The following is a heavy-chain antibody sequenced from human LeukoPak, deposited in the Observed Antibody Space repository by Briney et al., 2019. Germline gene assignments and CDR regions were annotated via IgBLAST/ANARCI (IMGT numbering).Heavy chain of an antibody. CDR1: GGSISSYY. CDR2: IYYSGST. Sequence: PSETLSLTCTVSGGSISSYYWSWIRQPPGKGLEWIGSIYYSGSTYYNPSLKSRVTISVDTSKNQFSLKLSSVTAADTAVYYCARTGYLGIDYWGQGTLVTVSS. J-gene: IGHJ4*02. CDR3: ARTGYLGIDY. V-gene: IGHV4-59*05. D-gene: IGHD1-26*01.